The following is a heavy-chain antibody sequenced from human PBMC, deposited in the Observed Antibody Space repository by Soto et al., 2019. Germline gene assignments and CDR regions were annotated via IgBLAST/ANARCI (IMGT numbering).Heavy chain of an antibody. CDR2: IYYSGST. Sequence: PSGTLSLTCTVSGGSISSGGYYWSWIRQHPGKGLEWIGYIYYSGSTYYNPSLKSRVTISVDTSKNQFSLKLSSVTAADAAVHSCARMAHCPNGVCYAGYWGQGTLVTVSS. V-gene: IGHV4-31*03. CDR3: ARMAHCPNGVCYAGY. CDR1: GGSISSGGYY. D-gene: IGHD2-8*01. J-gene: IGHJ4*02.